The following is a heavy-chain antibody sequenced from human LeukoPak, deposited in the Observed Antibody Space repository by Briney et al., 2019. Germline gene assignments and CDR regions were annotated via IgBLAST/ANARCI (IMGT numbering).Heavy chain of an antibody. CDR2: ISSGSSYI. V-gene: IGHV3-21*01. CDR3: ARDRSRVSDY. J-gene: IGHJ4*02. Sequence: GGSLRLSCAASGFTVSSNYMSWVRQAPGKGLEWVSAISSGSSYILYADSMKGRFTISRDNAKNSLYLQINSLRAEDTAVYYCARDRSRVSDYWGQGTLVTVSP. CDR1: GFTVSSNY.